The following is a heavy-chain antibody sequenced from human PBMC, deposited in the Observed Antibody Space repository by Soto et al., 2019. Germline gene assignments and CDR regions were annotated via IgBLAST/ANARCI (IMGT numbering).Heavy chain of an antibody. J-gene: IGHJ4*02. CDR3: ARDLAFRDGNISHLDF. CDR2: IIPIFGTP. D-gene: IGHD3-16*01. CDR1: GGTFSSHV. Sequence: ASVKVSCKASGGTFSSHVFNWVRQAPGQVLEWMGVIIPIFGTPNYAQKFQGRVTMTADEATSTVHMELNSLRSEDTAVYYCARDLAFRDGNISHLDFGGQGTLVTVSS. V-gene: IGHV1-69*13.